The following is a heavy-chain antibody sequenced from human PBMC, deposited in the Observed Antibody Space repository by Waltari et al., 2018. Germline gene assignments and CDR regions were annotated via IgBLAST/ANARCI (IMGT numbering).Heavy chain of an antibody. Sequence: QVQLVESGGGVVPPGRSLRLSCAASGFPFSSYGMHWVRQAPGKGLEWVAVISYDGSNKYYADSVKGRFTISRDNSKNTLYLQMNSLRAEDTAVYYCAKVVDTRGVDYWGQGTLVTVSS. CDR3: AKVVDTRGVDY. J-gene: IGHJ4*02. V-gene: IGHV3-30*18. D-gene: IGHD5-18*01. CDR1: GFPFSSYG. CDR2: ISYDGSNK.